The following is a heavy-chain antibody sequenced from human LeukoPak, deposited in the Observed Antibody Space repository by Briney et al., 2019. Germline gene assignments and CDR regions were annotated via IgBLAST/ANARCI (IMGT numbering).Heavy chain of an antibody. CDR3: ARGDSGH. CDR2: ISSSSSTM. J-gene: IGHJ4*02. D-gene: IGHD6-19*01. CDR1: GFTFSSYS. Sequence: HPGGSLRLSCAASGFTFSSYSMNWVRQAPGKGLEWVSYISSSSSTMYYADSVKGRFTISRDNAKNSLYLQMNSLRAEDTAVYYCARGDSGHWGQGTLVTVSS. V-gene: IGHV3-48*01.